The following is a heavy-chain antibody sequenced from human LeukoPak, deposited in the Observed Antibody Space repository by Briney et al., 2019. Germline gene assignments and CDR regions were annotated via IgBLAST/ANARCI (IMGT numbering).Heavy chain of an antibody. CDR3: ATVGPVVVLIRGAFDI. D-gene: IGHD2-2*01. J-gene: IGHJ3*02. Sequence: ASVKVSCKVSGYTLTELSMHWVRQAPGKGLEWMGGFDPEDGETIYARKFQGRVTMTEDTSTDTAYMELSSLRSEDTAVYYCATVGPVVVLIRGAFDIWGQGTMVTVSS. CDR2: FDPEDGET. V-gene: IGHV1-24*01. CDR1: GYTLTELS.